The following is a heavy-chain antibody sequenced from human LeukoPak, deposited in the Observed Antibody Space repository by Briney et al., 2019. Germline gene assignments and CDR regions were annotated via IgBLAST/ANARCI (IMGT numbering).Heavy chain of an antibody. CDR1: GGSISSSSYY. V-gene: IGHV4-39*01. D-gene: IGHD5-18*01. J-gene: IGHJ4*02. CDR3: ARSHTARGNDY. Sequence: SETLSLTCTVFGGSISSSSYYWGRIRQPPGKGLEWIGSFYYSGSTYYNPSLTSRVTISVDTSKNQFSLRLNSVTAADTALYYCARSHTARGNDYWGQGTLVTVSS. CDR2: FYYSGST.